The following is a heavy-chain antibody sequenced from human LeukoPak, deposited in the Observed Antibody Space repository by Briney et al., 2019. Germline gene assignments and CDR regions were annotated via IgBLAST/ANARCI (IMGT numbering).Heavy chain of an antibody. J-gene: IGHJ4*02. CDR2: INSDGSSR. Sequence: PGGSLRLSCAASGFTFSSYWMHWVRQVPGKGLVWVSRINSDGSSRSYVDSVMGRFTISRDNAKNTLYLQMNSLRAEDTAVYYCAKLGATVTTLGYWGQGTLVTVSS. D-gene: IGHD4-11*01. CDR3: AKLGATVTTLGY. V-gene: IGHV3-74*01. CDR1: GFTFSSYW.